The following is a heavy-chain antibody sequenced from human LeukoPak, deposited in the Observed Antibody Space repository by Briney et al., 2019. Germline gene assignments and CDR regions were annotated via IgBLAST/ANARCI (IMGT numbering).Heavy chain of an antibody. D-gene: IGHD2-15*01. J-gene: IGHJ6*02. Sequence: PGGSLRLSCAVSGFTFSSYAMSWVRQAPGKGLEWVSAISGSGGSTYYADSVKGRFTISRDNSKNTLYLQMNSLRAEDTAVYYCAKGRRYCSGGSCYSNYYYGMDVWGQGTTVTVSS. CDR1: GFTFSSYA. V-gene: IGHV3-23*01. CDR3: AKGRRYCSGGSCYSNYYYGMDV. CDR2: ISGSGGST.